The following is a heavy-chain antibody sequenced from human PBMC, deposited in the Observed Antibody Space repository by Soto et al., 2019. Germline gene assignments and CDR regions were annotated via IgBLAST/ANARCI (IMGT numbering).Heavy chain of an antibody. J-gene: IGHJ6*02. CDR2: IGGGDSTI. Sequence: EVQLLESGGDLVQPGGSLTLSCAASGFTFNNFVMSWVRQAPGEGLEWVSGIGGGDSTIYYAESVKGRFTLSRDNSKNRVYLQMNSLTVEDTAVDWTGNTCPCMDVWGPGTTVTVSS. CDR1: GFTFNNFV. V-gene: IGHV3-23*01. D-gene: IGHD2-2*02. CDR3: GNTCPCMDV.